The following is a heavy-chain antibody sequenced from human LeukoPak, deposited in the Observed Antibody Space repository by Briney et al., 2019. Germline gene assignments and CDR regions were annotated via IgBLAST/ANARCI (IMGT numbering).Heavy chain of an antibody. CDR1: GFTFSSYA. CDR2: ISYDGSNK. CDR3: ARVRAYSGYEDY. V-gene: IGHV3-30*04. Sequence: GGSLRLSCAASGFTFSSYAMHWVRQAPGKGLGWVAVISYDGSNKYYADSVKGRFTISRDNSKNTLYLQMNSLRAEDTAVYYCARVRAYSGYEDYWGQGTLVTVSS. J-gene: IGHJ4*02. D-gene: IGHD5-12*01.